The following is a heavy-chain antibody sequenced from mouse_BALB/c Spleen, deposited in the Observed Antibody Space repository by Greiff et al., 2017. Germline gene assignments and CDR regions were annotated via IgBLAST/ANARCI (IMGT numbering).Heavy chain of an antibody. V-gene: IGHV5-12-2*01. CDR1: GFTFSSYT. D-gene: IGHD3-2*02. Sequence: EVKVVESGGGLVQPGGSLKLSCAASGFTFSSYTMSWVRQTPEKRLEWVAYISNGGGSTYYPDTVKGRFTISRDNAKNTLYLQMSSLKSEDTAMYYCARHQDTEGFAYWGQGTLVTVSA. CDR2: ISNGGGST. J-gene: IGHJ3*01. CDR3: ARHQDTEGFAY.